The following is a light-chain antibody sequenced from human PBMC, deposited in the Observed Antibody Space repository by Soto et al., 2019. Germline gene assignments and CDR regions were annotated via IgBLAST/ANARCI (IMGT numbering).Light chain of an antibody. CDR2: GAS. J-gene: IGKJ1*01. Sequence: EIVMTQSPATLSVSPGERATLSCRASQGVSSNLAWYQQKPGQAPRLLIYGASSRATGIPARFSGSGSGTEFTLTISSLQSEDFAVYYCQQSNNWPLTFGQGTKVEIK. V-gene: IGKV3-15*01. CDR3: QQSNNWPLT. CDR1: QGVSSN.